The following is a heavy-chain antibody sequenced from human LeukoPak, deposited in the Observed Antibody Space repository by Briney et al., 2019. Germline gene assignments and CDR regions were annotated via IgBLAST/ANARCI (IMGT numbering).Heavy chain of an antibody. CDR2: INTNTGNP. V-gene: IGHV7-4-1*02. CDR3: ARVHSSGWYGWFDP. CDR1: GYTFTSYA. Sequence: ASVKVSCKASGYTFTSYAMNWVRQAPGQGLEWMGWINTNTGNPTYAQGFTGRFVFSLDTSVSTAYLQISSLKAEDTAVYYCARVHSSGWYGWFDPWGQGTLVTVSS. D-gene: IGHD6-19*01. J-gene: IGHJ5*02.